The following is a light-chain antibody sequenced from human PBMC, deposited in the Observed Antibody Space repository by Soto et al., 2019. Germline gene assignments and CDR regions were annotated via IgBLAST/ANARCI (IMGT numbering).Light chain of an antibody. J-gene: IGLJ3*02. CDR1: SSDIGAYNY. CDR3: YSYTISDTRV. CDR2: DVS. Sequence: QSALTQPASVSGSPGQSITISCTGTSSDIGAYNYVSWYQQHPGKAPSLMIYDVSNRPSGVSDRFSGSKSGNTASLTISGLQAEDEADYYCYSYTISDTRVFGGGIKVTVL. V-gene: IGLV2-14*03.